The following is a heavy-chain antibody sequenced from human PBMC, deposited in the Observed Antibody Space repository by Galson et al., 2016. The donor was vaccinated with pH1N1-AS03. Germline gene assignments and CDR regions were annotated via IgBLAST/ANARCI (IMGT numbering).Heavy chain of an antibody. CDR2: TYYSGSF. J-gene: IGHJ5*02. CDR3: AREAGITETMFSGWLDH. D-gene: IGHD1-20*01. CDR1: GDSISNGGYY. V-gene: IGHV4-31*03. Sequence: TLSLTCTVSGDSISNGGYYWSWVRQHPGKGLEWIGYTYYSGSFFYNPSLKSRVFISLDTSKNQFSLELNSVTVADTAVYYCAREAGITETMFSGWLDHWGQGTLVTVSS.